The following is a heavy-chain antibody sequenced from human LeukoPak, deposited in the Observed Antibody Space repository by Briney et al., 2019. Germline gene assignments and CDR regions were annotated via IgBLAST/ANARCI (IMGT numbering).Heavy chain of an antibody. CDR3: AKAFTTVIEFDY. Sequence: HAGGSLRLSCAASGFTFSSYAMSWVRQAPGKGLEWVSAISGSGGSTYYADSVKGRFTISRDNSKNKLYMQMNSLRAEDKAVYYCAKAFTTVIEFDYWGQGTLVTVSS. CDR1: GFTFSSYA. CDR2: ISGSGGST. J-gene: IGHJ4*02. V-gene: IGHV3-23*01. D-gene: IGHD4-11*01.